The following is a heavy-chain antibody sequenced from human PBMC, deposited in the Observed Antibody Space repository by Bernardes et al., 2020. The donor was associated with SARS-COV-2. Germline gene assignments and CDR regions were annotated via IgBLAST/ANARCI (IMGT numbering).Heavy chain of an antibody. CDR2: ISGPSDTI. J-gene: IGHJ5*02. CDR3: ARDSVGGTTYWFDP. CDR1: GFSISPYY. V-gene: IGHV3-48*01. D-gene: IGHD3-3*01. Sequence: GSLRLSCVASGFSISPYYMYWVRPAPGKGLEWVASISGPSDTIYYADSVRGRFTISRDNAENSLDLQMNSLRVEDTAVYFCARDSVGGTTYWFDPWGQGTRVIVSS.